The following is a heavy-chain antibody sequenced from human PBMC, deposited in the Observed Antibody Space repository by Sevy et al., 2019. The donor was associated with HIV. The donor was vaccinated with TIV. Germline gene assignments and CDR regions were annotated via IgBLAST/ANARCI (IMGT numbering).Heavy chain of an antibody. CDR3: ARDRYYDASGYYYYYYGLDV. CDR2: IYSGGST. Sequence: GGSLRLSCAASEFSVTDNYMSWVRQAPGKGLEWVSTIYSGGSTFYADSVKGRFTISRDNSKNTLYLHMNSLRAEDTAVYYCARDRYYDASGYYYYYYGLDVWGQGITVTVSS. V-gene: IGHV3-66*01. J-gene: IGHJ6*02. CDR1: EFSVTDNY. D-gene: IGHD3-22*01.